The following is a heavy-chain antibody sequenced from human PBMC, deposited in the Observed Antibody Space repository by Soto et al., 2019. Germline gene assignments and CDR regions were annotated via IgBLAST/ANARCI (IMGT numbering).Heavy chain of an antibody. J-gene: IGHJ5*02. D-gene: IGHD2-15*01. CDR2: ISPYNGNT. V-gene: IGHV1-18*01. CDR3: AREDGYCSGGSCQPGGWLAS. CDR1: GYTFTTYG. Sequence: ASVKVSCKTSGYTFTTYGVSWVRQAPGQGLEWMGWISPYNGNTNYAQRLQGRVTLTTDTSTKTAYMELMSLTSDDTALYYCAREDGYCSGGSCQPGGWLASWGQGTLVPVSS.